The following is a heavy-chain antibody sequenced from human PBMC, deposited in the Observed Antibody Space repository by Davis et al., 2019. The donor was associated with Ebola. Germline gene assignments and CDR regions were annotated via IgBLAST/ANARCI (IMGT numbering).Heavy chain of an antibody. CDR2: ISDSGAT. Sequence: PSETLSLTCTVSGGSINSYYWSWIRQPPGKGLEWIGHISDSGATNYNPSLKSRVTISVDTSKNQFSLKLTSVTAADTAVYYCARDRGITGHWYFDLWGRDTLVTVSS. J-gene: IGHJ2*01. V-gene: IGHV4-59*01. D-gene: IGHD1-20*01. CDR3: ARDRGITGHWYFDL. CDR1: GGSINSYY.